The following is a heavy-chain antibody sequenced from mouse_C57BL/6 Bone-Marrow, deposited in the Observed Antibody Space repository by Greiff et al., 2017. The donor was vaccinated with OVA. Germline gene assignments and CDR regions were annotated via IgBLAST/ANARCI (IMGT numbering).Heavy chain of an antibody. CDR1: GFTFSDYG. CDR3: ARYGSSYWFAY. Sequence: DVHLVESGGGLVKPGGSLKLSCAASGFTFSDYGMHWVRQAPEKGLEWVAYISSGSSTIYYADTVKGRFTISRDNAKNTLFLQMTSLRSEDTAMYYCARYGSSYWFAYWGQGTLVTVSA. D-gene: IGHD1-1*01. J-gene: IGHJ3*01. CDR2: ISSGSSTI. V-gene: IGHV5-17*01.